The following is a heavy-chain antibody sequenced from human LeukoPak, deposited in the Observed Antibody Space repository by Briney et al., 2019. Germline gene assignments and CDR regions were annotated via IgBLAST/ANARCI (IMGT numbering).Heavy chain of an antibody. CDR3: TREDHSNYNY. D-gene: IGHD4-11*01. CDR1: GFSFSSYN. Sequence: GGSLRLSCAASGFSFSSYNMYWVRQAPGQGLEWVSSITTTGGSIYYADSVRGRFTISRDNAKNSLYLQMNSLRAEDTAVYYCTREDHSNYNYWGQGTLVTVSS. V-gene: IGHV3-21*01. J-gene: IGHJ4*02. CDR2: ITTTGGSI.